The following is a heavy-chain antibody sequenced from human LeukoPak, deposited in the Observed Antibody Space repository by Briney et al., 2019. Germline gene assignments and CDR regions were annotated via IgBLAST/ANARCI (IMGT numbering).Heavy chain of an antibody. V-gene: IGHV3-21*04. D-gene: IGHD2-15*01. CDR1: GFTFSSYS. J-gene: IGHJ3*02. CDR3: AKGWSEVVVADAFDI. CDR2: ISSSSSYI. Sequence: GGSLRLSCAASGFTFSSYSMNWVRQAPGKGLEWVSSISSSSSYIYYADSVKGRFTISRDNAKNSLYLQMNSLRAEDTAVYYCAKGWSEVVVADAFDIWGQGTMVTVSS.